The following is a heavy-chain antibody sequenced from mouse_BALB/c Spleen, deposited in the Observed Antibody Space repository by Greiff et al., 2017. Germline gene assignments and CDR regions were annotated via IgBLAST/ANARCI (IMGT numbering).Heavy chain of an antibody. CDR2: INPSNGRT. J-gene: IGHJ4*01. CDR3: AREKGYAMDY. CDR1: GYTFTSYW. Sequence: QVQLQQPGAELVKPGASVKLSCKASGYTFTSYWMHWVKQRPGQGLEWIGEINPSNGRTNYNEKFKSKATLTVDKSSSTAYMELSSLTSEDSAVYYCAREKGYAMDYWGQGTSVTVSS. V-gene: IGHV1S81*02.